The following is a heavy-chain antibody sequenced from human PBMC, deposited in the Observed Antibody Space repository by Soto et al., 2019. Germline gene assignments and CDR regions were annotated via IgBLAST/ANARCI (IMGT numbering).Heavy chain of an antibody. J-gene: IGHJ3*02. CDR2: ISYDGSNK. V-gene: IGHV3-30-3*01. CDR1: GFTFSSYA. D-gene: IGHD3-22*01. CDR3: ARDRHYYDSSGYYPNDAFDI. Sequence: QVQLVESGGGVVQPGRSLRLSCAASGFTFSSYAMHWVRQAPGKGLEWVAVISYDGSNKYYADSVKGRFTISRDNSKNTLYLQMNSLRAEDTAVYYCARDRHYYDSSGYYPNDAFDIWGQGTMVTVSS.